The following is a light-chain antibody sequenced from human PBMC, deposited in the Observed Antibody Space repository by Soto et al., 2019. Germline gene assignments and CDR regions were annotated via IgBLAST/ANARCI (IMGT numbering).Light chain of an antibody. CDR2: KAS. CDR3: QQYKAFWT. CDR1: QSISSW. V-gene: IGKV1-5*03. Sequence: DMHMTESPSPLSASVGDRVTITCRASQSISSWLAWYQQKPGKAPKLLIYKASSLESGVPSRFSGSGSGTEFTLTISSLQPDDLATYYCQQYKAFWTFGQGTKVDIK. J-gene: IGKJ1*01.